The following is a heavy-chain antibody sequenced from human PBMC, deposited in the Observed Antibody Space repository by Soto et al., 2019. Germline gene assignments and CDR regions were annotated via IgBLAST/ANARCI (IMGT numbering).Heavy chain of an antibody. Sequence: PSETLSLTCSVSNGSISGFYWTWIRQPPGKILEWIGYIHYSGHTDYNPPLTSRATMSVDTSKNQFSLNLKSITAADTAVYYCVRVGVGIGNHFDSWGRGTLVTVSS. J-gene: IGHJ4*02. CDR1: NGSISGFY. D-gene: IGHD1-26*01. CDR3: VRVGVGIGNHFDS. CDR2: IHYSGHT. V-gene: IGHV4-59*12.